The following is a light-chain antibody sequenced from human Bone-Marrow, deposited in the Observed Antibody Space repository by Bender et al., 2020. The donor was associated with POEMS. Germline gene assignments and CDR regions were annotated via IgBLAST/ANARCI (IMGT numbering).Light chain of an antibody. CDR2: SSH. Sequence: QSVLTQPPSASGTPGQRVTISCSGGSSNIGAHAVNWYQHLPGTAPKLLIYSSHRRPSEVPDRFSGSRSGTSASLAISGLQSEDEADYYCQSYDNSLSGLEVFGGGTKLTVL. CDR1: SSNIGAHA. CDR3: QSYDNSLSGLEV. V-gene: IGLV1-44*01. J-gene: IGLJ2*01.